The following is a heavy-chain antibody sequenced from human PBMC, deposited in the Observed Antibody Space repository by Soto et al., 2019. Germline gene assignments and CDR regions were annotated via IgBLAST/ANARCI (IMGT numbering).Heavy chain of an antibody. Sequence: ASVKVSCKASGYTFTSYVISWVRQAPGQGLEWMGWISAYNGNTNYAQKLQGRVTMTTDTSTSTAYMELRSLRSDDTAVYYCARETTNWNYGHFDYWGQGTLVTVSS. CDR1: GYTFTSYV. J-gene: IGHJ4*02. V-gene: IGHV1-18*04. CDR3: ARETTNWNYGHFDY. CDR2: ISAYNGNT. D-gene: IGHD1-7*01.